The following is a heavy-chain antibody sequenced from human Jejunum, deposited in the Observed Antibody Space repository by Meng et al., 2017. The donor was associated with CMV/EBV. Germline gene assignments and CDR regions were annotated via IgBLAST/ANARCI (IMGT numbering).Heavy chain of an antibody. Sequence: GFTFSSYHLNWVRQAPGKWLEWVSFISSRSSSLYYADSVKGRFTISRDNAKNSLYLQMNSLRVEDTAVYYCASPYGGNSITYGMDVWGQGTTVTVSS. CDR3: ASPYGGNSITYGMDV. CDR2: ISSRSSSL. J-gene: IGHJ6*02. D-gene: IGHD4-23*01. V-gene: IGHV3-48*04. CDR1: GFTFSSYH.